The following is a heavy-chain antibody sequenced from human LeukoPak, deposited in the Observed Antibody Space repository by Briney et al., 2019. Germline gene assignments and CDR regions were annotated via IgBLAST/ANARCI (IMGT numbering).Heavy chain of an antibody. CDR2: INHSGST. Sequence: SETLSLTRAVYGGSFSGYYWSWIRQPPGKGLEWIGEINHSGSTNYNPSLKSRVTISVDTSKNQFSLKLSSVTAADTAVYYCARSRGLLWFGELQRPYYFDYWGQGTLVTVSS. CDR3: ARSRGLLWFGELQRPYYFDY. J-gene: IGHJ4*02. CDR1: GGSFSGYY. D-gene: IGHD3-10*01. V-gene: IGHV4-34*01.